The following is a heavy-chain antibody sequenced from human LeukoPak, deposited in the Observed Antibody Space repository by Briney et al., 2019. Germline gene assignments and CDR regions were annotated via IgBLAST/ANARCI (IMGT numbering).Heavy chain of an antibody. J-gene: IGHJ4*02. CDR2: INHSGST. D-gene: IGHD1-26*01. V-gene: IGHV4-34*01. Sequence: SETLSLTCAVYGGSFSGYYWSWIRQPPGKGLEWIGEINHSGSTNYNPSLKSRVTISVDTSKNQFSLKLSSVTAADTAVYYCARDRIVGATDYWGQGTLITVSS. CDR1: GGSFSGYY. CDR3: ARDRIVGATDY.